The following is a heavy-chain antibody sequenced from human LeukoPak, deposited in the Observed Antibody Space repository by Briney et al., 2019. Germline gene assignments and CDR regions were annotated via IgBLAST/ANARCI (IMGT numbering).Heavy chain of an antibody. V-gene: IGHV5-51*01. CDR3: ATSPSPLYYDFWSGYYTFDY. D-gene: IGHD3-3*01. J-gene: IGHJ4*02. Sequence: GESLKISCMGSGYSFTSYWLGWVRQMPGKGLEWMGIIYPGDSDTRYSPSFQGQVTISADKSISTAYLQWSSLKASDTAMYYCATSPSPLYYDFWSGYYTFDYWGQGTLVTVSS. CDR2: IYPGDSDT. CDR1: GYSFTSYW.